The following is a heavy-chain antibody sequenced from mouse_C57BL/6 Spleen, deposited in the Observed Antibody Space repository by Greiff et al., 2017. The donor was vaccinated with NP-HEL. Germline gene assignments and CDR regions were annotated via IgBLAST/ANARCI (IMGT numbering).Heavy chain of an antibody. Sequence: EVMLVESGGGLVQPGGSMKLSCAASGFTFSDAWMDWVRQSPEKGLEWVAEIRNKANNHATYYDGSVKGRFTISRDDSKSSVYLKKNSVRAEDNGRDNGTRGAIYFDYWGQGTTLTVSS. CDR1: GFTFSDAW. V-gene: IGHV6-6*01. CDR3: TRGAIYFDY. J-gene: IGHJ2*01. CDR2: IRNKANNHAT.